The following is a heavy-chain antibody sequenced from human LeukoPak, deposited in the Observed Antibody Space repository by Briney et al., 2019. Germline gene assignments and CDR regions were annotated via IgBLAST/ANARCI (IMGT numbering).Heavy chain of an antibody. CDR2: ISTSGSTI. CDR1: GFTFSSYE. J-gene: IGHJ4*02. Sequence: PGGSLRLSCAASGFTFSSYEMNWLRQAPGKGLEWVSYISTSGSTIYYADSVKGRFTISRDNAKKSLYLQMNSLRAEDTAVYYCASKYSSSWDGDYWGQGTLVTVTS. D-gene: IGHD6-13*01. V-gene: IGHV3-48*03. CDR3: ASKYSSSWDGDY.